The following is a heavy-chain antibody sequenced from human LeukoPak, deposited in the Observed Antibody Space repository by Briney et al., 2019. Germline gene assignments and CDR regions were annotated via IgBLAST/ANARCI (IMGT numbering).Heavy chain of an antibody. CDR1: GFTFSSYA. J-gene: IGHJ4*02. Sequence: GSLRLSCAASGFTFSSYAMHWIRQPPGKGLEWIGYIYYSGSTNYNPSLKSRVTISVDTSKNQFSLKLSSVTAADTAVYYCAREVREYSYGNTVVALFDYWGQGTLVTVSS. CDR3: AREVREYSYGNTVVALFDY. V-gene: IGHV4-59*01. D-gene: IGHD5-18*01. CDR2: IYYSGST.